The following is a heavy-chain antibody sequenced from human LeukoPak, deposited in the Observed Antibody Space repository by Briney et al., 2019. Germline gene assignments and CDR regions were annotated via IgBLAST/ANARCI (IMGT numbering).Heavy chain of an antibody. CDR1: GYTFSGYA. CDR3: AKRSDVATSIPDS. CDR2: ISYDGRTA. Sequence: PGRSLRLSCVASGYTFSGYAIHWVRQAPGKGLEWVAEISYDGRTAYYADSVKGRFTISRDNSKNTAYLQMNSLRGEDTAVYYCAKRSDVATSIPDSWGQGTLVTVSS. J-gene: IGHJ5*01. V-gene: IGHV3-30*18. D-gene: IGHD2/OR15-2a*01.